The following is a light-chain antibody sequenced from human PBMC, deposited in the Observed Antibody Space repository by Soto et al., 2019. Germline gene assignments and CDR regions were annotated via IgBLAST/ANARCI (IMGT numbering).Light chain of an antibody. J-gene: IGKJ4*01. Sequence: AIQMTQSPSSLSASVGGRVTVTCRASQGISSDLGWFQQKPGKAPKLLIYAASSLQSGVPSRFSGRGSGTYFTLTISGLQVEDSATYYCLQEYRYPLTFGGGTKVDIK. CDR1: QGISSD. CDR3: LQEYRYPLT. V-gene: IGKV1-6*02. CDR2: AAS.